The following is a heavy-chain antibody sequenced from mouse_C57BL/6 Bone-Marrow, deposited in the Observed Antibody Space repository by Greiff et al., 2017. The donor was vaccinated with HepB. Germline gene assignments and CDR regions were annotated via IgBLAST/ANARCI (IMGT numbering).Heavy chain of an antibody. CDR3: ARHTTTVVARYWYFDV. Sequence: EVKLMESGGGLVQPGGSLKLSCAASGFTFSDYYMYWVRQTPEKRLEWVAYISNGGGSTYYPDTVKGRFTISRDNAKNTLYLQMSRLKSEDTAMYYCARHTTTVVARYWYFDVWGTGTTVTVSS. D-gene: IGHD1-1*01. J-gene: IGHJ1*03. V-gene: IGHV5-12*01. CDR2: ISNGGGST. CDR1: GFTFSDYY.